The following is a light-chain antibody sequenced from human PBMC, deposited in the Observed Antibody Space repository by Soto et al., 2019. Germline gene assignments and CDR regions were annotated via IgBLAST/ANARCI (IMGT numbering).Light chain of an antibody. CDR1: QSVTNNQ. J-gene: IGKJ4*01. CDR2: GIS. V-gene: IGKV3-20*01. CDR3: QQYGNVPLT. Sequence: EIVLTQSPGTLSLSPGESATLSCRASQSVTNNQLAWFRQKPGQAPRLLIYGISSRATGIPDRFSGSGSGTDFTLTISRLEPEDFAVYYCQQYGNVPLTFGGGTKVDIK.